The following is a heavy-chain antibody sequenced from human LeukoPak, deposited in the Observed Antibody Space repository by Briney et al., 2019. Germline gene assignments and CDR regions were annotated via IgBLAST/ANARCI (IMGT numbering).Heavy chain of an antibody. D-gene: IGHD3-10*01. J-gene: IGHJ4*02. CDR2: IKHDGREK. Sequence: GGSLRLSCAASGVTFSSYWMSWVRQAPGKGLEWVANIKHDGREKYYEDSVKGRFTISRDNAKNSLYLQMNSLRAEDTAVYYCARWGYYGSGSYCFDYWGPGTLVTVSS. V-gene: IGHV3-7*04. CDR3: ARWGYYGSGSYCFDY. CDR1: GVTFSSYW.